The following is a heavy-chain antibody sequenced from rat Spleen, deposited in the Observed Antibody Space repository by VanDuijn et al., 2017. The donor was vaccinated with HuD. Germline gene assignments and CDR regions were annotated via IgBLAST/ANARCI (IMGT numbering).Heavy chain of an antibody. J-gene: IGHJ2*01. V-gene: IGHV5-7*01. D-gene: IGHD4-3*01. CDR2: ISYDGTST. CDR3: ASGDSGYDY. Sequence: EVQLVESGGGLVQPGRSLKLSCAASGFTFSDYNMAWVRQAPKKGLEWVATISYDGTSTFYRDSVKGRFTISRYSAKNTLSLQMDSLRSEDTATYYCASGDSGYDYWGQGVMVTVSS. CDR1: GFTFSDYN.